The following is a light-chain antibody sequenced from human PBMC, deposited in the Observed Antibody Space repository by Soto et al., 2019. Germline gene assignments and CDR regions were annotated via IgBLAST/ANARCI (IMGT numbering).Light chain of an antibody. V-gene: IGLV2-11*01. Sequence: SVLTQPRSVSGSPGQSVTIPCTGTSSDVGGYNYVSWYQRHAGKGPKLIIYDVGERPSGVPDRFSASKSGNTASLTISGLQAEDEADYYCSSYAGNYVYVFGSGTKVTVL. CDR2: DVG. CDR1: SSDVGGYNY. J-gene: IGLJ1*01. CDR3: SSYAGNYVYV.